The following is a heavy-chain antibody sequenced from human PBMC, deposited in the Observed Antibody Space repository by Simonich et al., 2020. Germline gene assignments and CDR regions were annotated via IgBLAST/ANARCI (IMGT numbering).Heavy chain of an antibody. CDR3: ARNGLVGILKAFDI. Sequence: QVQLVQSGAEVKKPGASVKVSCKASGYTFTGYYMHWVRQAPGQGLEWVGWINPNSGVTNYAQKFQGRVTMTRDTSISTAYMELSRLRSDDTAVYYCARNGLVGILKAFDIWGQGTMVTVSS. D-gene: IGHD2-21*01. CDR1: GYTFTGYY. V-gene: IGHV1-2*02. J-gene: IGHJ3*02. CDR2: INPNSGVT.